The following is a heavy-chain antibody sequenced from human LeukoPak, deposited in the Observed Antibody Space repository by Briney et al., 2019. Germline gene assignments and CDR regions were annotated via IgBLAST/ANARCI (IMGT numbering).Heavy chain of an antibody. V-gene: IGHV1-69*06. J-gene: IGHJ1*01. Sequence: ASVKVSCKASGGTFSSYAISWVRQAPGQGLEWMGGIIPIFGTANYAQKFQGRVTITADKSTSTAYMELSSLRSEDTAVYYCARGVSSSWYGDFQHWGQGTLVTVSS. D-gene: IGHD6-13*01. CDR1: GGTFSSYA. CDR2: IIPIFGTA. CDR3: ARGVSSSWYGDFQH.